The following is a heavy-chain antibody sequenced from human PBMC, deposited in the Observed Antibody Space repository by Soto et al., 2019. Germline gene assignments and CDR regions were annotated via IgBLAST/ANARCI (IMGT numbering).Heavy chain of an antibody. Sequence: SETLSLTCTVSGGSISSGDYYWSWIRQPPGKGLEWIGYIYYSGSTYYNPSLKSRVTISVDTSKNQFSLKLSSVTAADTAVYYCARDYYDSSGYEKYNWFDPWGQGTLVTVSS. CDR1: GGSISSGDYY. V-gene: IGHV4-30-4*01. CDR2: IYYSGST. D-gene: IGHD3-22*01. J-gene: IGHJ5*02. CDR3: ARDYYDSSGYEKYNWFDP.